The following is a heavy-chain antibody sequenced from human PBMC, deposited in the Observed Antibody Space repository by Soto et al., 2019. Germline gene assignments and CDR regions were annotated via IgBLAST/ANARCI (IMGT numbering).Heavy chain of an antibody. CDR1: GGTFSSYA. J-gene: IGHJ4*02. CDR2: IIPIFGTA. CDR3: ASPPGTTGGLDY. V-gene: IGHV1-69*13. Sequence: SVKVSCKASGGTFSSYAISWVRQAPGQGLEWMGGIIPIFGTANYAQKFQGRVTITADESTSTAYMELSSLRSEDTAVYYCASPPGTTGGLDYWGQGTLVTVSS. D-gene: IGHD1-1*01.